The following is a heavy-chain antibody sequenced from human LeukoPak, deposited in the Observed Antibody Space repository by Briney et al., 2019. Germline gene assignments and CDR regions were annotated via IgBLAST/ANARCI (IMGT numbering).Heavy chain of an antibody. J-gene: IGHJ4*02. CDR2: ICYSATT. CDR3: ARRRYQLSVDY. Sequence: SETLSLTCTVSGGSISSSCWSWIRQPPGKGLEWIAYICYSATTNYNPSLKSRVTISVDTSKNQFSLKLSSVTAADTAVYYCARRRYQLSVDYWGQGTLVTVSS. D-gene: IGHD2-2*01. V-gene: IGHV4-59*12. CDR1: GGSISSSC.